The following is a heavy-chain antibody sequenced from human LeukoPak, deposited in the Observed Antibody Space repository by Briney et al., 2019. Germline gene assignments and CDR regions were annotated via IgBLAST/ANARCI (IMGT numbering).Heavy chain of an antibody. D-gene: IGHD2-21*02. CDR1: GGSFSGYY. Sequence: SETLSLTCAVYGGSFSGYYWSWIRQPPGKGLEWIGEINHGGSTNYNPSLKSRVTISVDTSKNQFSLKLSSVTAADTAVYYCARAPGGDGGHFDYWGQGTLVTVSS. J-gene: IGHJ4*02. V-gene: IGHV4-34*01. CDR3: ARAPGGDGGHFDY. CDR2: INHGGST.